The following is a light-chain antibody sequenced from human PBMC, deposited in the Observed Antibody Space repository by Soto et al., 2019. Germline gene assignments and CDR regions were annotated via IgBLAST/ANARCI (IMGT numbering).Light chain of an antibody. J-gene: IGLJ1*01. Sequence: QSALTQPASVSGSPGQSITISCTGTSSDVGGYNYVSWYQQHPGKAPKLMIYDVSNRPSGVPNRFSGSKSGNTASLTISGLQAEDEADYYCSSNTSSSTLIFGTGTKLTVL. V-gene: IGLV2-14*01. CDR3: SSNTSSSTLI. CDR2: DVS. CDR1: SSDVGGYNY.